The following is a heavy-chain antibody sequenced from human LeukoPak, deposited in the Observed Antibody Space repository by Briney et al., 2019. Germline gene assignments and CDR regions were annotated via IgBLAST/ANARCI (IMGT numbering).Heavy chain of an antibody. Sequence: GGSLRLSCAASGFTFSDYYMSWIRQAPGKGLEWVSYISSSGSTIYHADSVKGRFTISRDNAKNSLYLQMNSLRAEDTAVYYCARRRDGYNFRDAFDIWGQGTMVTVSS. V-gene: IGHV3-11*01. CDR1: GFTFSDYY. D-gene: IGHD5-24*01. CDR2: ISSSGSTI. J-gene: IGHJ3*02. CDR3: ARRRDGYNFRDAFDI.